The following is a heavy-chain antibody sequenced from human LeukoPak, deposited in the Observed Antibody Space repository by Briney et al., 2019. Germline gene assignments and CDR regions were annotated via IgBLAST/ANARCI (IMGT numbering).Heavy chain of an antibody. Sequence: PSETLSLTCTVSGGSISSSSAYWGWLRPPPGKGLEWIGSIYYSKNTYYIPSLKSRVTISADTSKNQFSLTLGSVGATDTAVYYCVSPRGFSYGYFDYWGQGTLVTVSS. CDR3: VSPRGFSYGYFDY. V-gene: IGHV4-39*01. CDR1: GGSISSSSAY. CDR2: IYYSKNT. D-gene: IGHD5-18*01. J-gene: IGHJ4*02.